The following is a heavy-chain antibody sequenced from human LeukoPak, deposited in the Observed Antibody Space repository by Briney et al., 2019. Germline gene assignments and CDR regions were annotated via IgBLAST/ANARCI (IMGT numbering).Heavy chain of an antibody. J-gene: IGHJ6*03. CDR1: GGSISSGGYY. Sequence: SETLSLTCTVSGGSISSGGYYWSWIRQPPGKGLEWIGYIYHSGSTYYNPSLKSRVTMSVDTSKNQFSLKLSSVTAADTAVYYCATLYCSSTSCRRGYYYMDVWGKGTTVTVSS. D-gene: IGHD2-2*01. CDR2: IYHSGST. V-gene: IGHV4-30-2*01. CDR3: ATLYCSSTSCRRGYYYMDV.